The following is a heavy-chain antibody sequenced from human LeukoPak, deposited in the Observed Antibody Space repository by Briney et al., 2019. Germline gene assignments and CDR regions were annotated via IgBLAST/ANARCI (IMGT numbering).Heavy chain of an antibody. CDR3: AHRLNGQWLDIIDY. CDR1: GFTFSSYA. D-gene: IGHD6-19*01. V-gene: IGHV3-23*01. CDR2: ISGSGGST. J-gene: IGHJ4*02. Sequence: GGSLRLSCAASGFTFSSYAMSWVRQAPGKGLEWVSAISGSGGSTYYADSVKGRFTISRDNSKNTLYLQMNSLRAEDTAVYYCAHRLNGQWLDIIDYWGQGTLVTVSS.